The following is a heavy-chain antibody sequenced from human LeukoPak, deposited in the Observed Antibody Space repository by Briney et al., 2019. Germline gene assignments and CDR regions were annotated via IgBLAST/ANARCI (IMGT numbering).Heavy chain of an antibody. V-gene: IGHV1-8*01. CDR3: ARGLGYSSGWDIDY. CDR1: GYTFTSYD. J-gene: IGHJ4*02. CDR2: MNPNSGNT. D-gene: IGHD6-19*01. Sequence: ASVKVSCKASGYTFTSYDIYWVRQATGQGLEWMGWMNPNSGNTGYAQKFQGRVTITRNTSISTAYMELSSLRSEDTAVYYCARGLGYSSGWDIDYWGQGTLVTVSS.